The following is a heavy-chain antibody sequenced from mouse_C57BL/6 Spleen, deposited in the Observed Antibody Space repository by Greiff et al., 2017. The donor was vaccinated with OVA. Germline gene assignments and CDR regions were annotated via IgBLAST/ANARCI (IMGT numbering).Heavy chain of an antibody. V-gene: IGHV1-69*01. CDR1: GYTFTSYW. CDR3: ATRGPYPMDY. CDR2: IDPSDSYT. J-gene: IGHJ4*01. Sequence: QVQLQQPGAELVMPGASVKLSCKASGYTFTSYWMHWVKQRPGQGLEWIGAIDPSDSYTNYNQKFKGKSTLTVDKSSSTAYMQLSSLTSEDSAVYYCATRGPYPMDYWGQGTSVTVSS.